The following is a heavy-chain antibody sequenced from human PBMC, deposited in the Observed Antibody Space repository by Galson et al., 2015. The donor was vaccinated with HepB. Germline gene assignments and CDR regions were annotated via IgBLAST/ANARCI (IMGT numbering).Heavy chain of an antibody. CDR1: GFPFSYYA. CDR2: ITPSGDNT. D-gene: IGHD6-19*01. Sequence: SLRLSCAASGFPFSYYAMTWVRQAPGKGLEWVSAITPSGDNTYSADSLKGRFTISRDNSKHTVFLQMNSLRADDTAIYFCAKVFPEKTDGWYRQALYYFDSWGHGTRVTVSS. V-gene: IGHV3-23*01. CDR3: AKVFPEKTDGWYRQALYYFDS. J-gene: IGHJ4*01.